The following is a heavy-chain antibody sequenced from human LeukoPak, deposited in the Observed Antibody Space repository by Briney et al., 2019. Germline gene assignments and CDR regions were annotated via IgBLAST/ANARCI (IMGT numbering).Heavy chain of an antibody. Sequence: GESLKISCKGSGYRFTSYWIGWVRQMPGKGLEWMGIIYPGDSDTRYSPSFQGQVTISADKSISTAYVQWSSLKASDTAMYYCARGLWDSSGFENAFNIWGQGTMVTVSS. CDR1: GYRFTSYW. J-gene: IGHJ3*02. CDR3: ARGLWDSSGFENAFNI. V-gene: IGHV5-51*01. D-gene: IGHD3-10*01. CDR2: IYPGDSDT.